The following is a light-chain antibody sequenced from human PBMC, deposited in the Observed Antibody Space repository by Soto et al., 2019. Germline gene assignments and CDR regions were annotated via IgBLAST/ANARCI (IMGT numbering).Light chain of an antibody. CDR2: STN. CDR1: SSNIGSNT. V-gene: IGLV1-44*01. CDR3: AAWDGSLNVVL. Sequence: QSVLTQPPSASGTPGQRVTISCSGSSSNIGSNTVNWYQQLPGSAPKLFMYSTNQRPSGVPDRFSGSKSGTSASLAISGLQSEDEADYYCAAWDGSLNVVLFGGGTKLTVL. J-gene: IGLJ2*01.